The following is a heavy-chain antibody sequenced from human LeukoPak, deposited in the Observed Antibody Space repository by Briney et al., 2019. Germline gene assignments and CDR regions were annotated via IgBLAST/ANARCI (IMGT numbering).Heavy chain of an antibody. CDR3: AKDGQPFVSGSPYFAY. CDR1: GLIFSTYS. J-gene: IGHJ4*02. CDR2: ISGSGGGT. Sequence: GGSLTLSCVASGLIFSTYSMNWIRQAPGKGLEWNSGISGSGGGTYYADSVKGRLTISRDNSKNTLNLQMNSLRAEDTAAYYCAKDGQPFVSGSPYFAYWGQGTLVTVSS. D-gene: IGHD3-16*01. V-gene: IGHV3-23*01.